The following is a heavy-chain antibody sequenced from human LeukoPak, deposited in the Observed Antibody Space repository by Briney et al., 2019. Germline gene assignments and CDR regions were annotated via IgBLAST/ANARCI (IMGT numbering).Heavy chain of an antibody. CDR2: IWHDGSKT. Sequence: GGSLRLPCIASGFIFSSYGVHWVRQAPGEGLEWVAIIWHDGSKTFYSDSVKGRFTVSRDNSKNTLYLQMNSMRGEDAAVYYCAKDKMVEKWELGDGVDMWGQGAMVTVSS. V-gene: IGHV3-33*06. D-gene: IGHD1-26*01. J-gene: IGHJ3*02. CDR1: GFIFSSYG. CDR3: AKDKMVEKWELGDGVDM.